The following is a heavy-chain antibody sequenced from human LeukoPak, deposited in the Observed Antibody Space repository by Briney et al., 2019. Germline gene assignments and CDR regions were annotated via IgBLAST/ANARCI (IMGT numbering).Heavy chain of an antibody. CDR3: AKGVGGGWYAVYFDY. Sequence: GGSLRLSCAASGFTFSSYAMSWVRQAPGKGLEWVSAISDSGGSTYYADSVKGRFTISRDNSKNTLYLQMNSLRAEDTAVYYCAKGVGGGWYAVYFDYWGQGTLVTVSS. V-gene: IGHV3-23*01. CDR1: GFTFSSYA. D-gene: IGHD6-19*01. J-gene: IGHJ4*02. CDR2: ISDSGGST.